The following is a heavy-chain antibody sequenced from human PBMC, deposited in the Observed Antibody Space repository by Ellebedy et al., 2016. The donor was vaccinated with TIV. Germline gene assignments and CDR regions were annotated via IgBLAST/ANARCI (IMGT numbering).Heavy chain of an antibody. J-gene: IGHJ5*02. D-gene: IGHD3-16*01. Sequence: PGGSLRLSCAASGFRFSNSGMNWVRQAPGKGLEWVSSITSRGTYIHYADSVKGRFTLSRDNAENSLYLQMSSLRAEDTAVYYCAGGNLGGVPNWFDPWGRGTLVTVSS. CDR1: GFRFSNSG. CDR2: ITSRGTYI. CDR3: AGGNLGGVPNWFDP. V-gene: IGHV3-21*01.